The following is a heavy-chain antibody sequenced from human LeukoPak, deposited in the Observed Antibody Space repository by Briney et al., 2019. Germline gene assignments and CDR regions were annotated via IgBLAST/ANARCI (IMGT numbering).Heavy chain of an antibody. CDR2: INHSGST. V-gene: IGHV4-34*01. CDR1: GGSFSGYY. Sequence: SETLSLTCAVYGGSFSGYYWSWIRQPPGKGLEWIGEINHSGSTNYNPSLKSRVTISVDTSKNQFSLKLSSATAADTAVYYCARAPGSRATWGQGTLVTVSS. CDR3: ARAPGSRAT. D-gene: IGHD3-10*01. J-gene: IGHJ5*02.